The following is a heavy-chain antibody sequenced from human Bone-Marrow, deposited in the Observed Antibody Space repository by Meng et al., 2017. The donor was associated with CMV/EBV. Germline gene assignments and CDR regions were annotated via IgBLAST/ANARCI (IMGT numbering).Heavy chain of an antibody. CDR2: IYYSGST. CDR3: ARVPSQTGYSSSWYLLTYYYYYGMDV. D-gene: IGHD6-13*01. CDR1: GFTFSSYW. J-gene: IGHJ6*02. V-gene: IGHV4-39*07. Sequence: GSLRLSCAASGFTFSSYWMHWVRQAPGKGLEWIGSIYYSGSTYYNPSLKSRVTISVDTSKNQFSLKLSSVTAADTAMYYCARVPSQTGYSSSWYLLTYYYYYGMDVWGQGTTVTVSS.